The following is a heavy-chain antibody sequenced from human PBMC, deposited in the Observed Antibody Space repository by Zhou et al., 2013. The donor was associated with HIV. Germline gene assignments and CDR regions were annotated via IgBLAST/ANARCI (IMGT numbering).Heavy chain of an antibody. CDR2: ISPDNTNT. CDR3: ARAQGGPEARFPGVPRGFDY. Sequence: QVQLVQSASELKEPGASVNVSCKTSGYTFSDYGFSWVRQAPGRGLEWMAYISPDNTNTNFTDKFQGRLSLTTDKATSTAYMELTGLTSDDTALYYCARAQGGPEARFPGVPRGFDYWGQGTLVTVSS. J-gene: IGHJ4*02. V-gene: IGHV1-18*01. CDR1: GYTFSDYG. D-gene: IGHD6-25*01.